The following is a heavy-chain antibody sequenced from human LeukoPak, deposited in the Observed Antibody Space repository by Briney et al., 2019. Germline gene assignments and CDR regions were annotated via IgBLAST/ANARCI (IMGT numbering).Heavy chain of an antibody. D-gene: IGHD6-19*01. Sequence: PGGSLRLSCAAPGFTFSSYGMHWVRQAPGKGLEWVAVISYDGIYTHYPGSVRGRFTVSRDNSKGTLFLQMDNLRIEDTAVYYCARDAGSAWVTWFDSWGQGSLVTVSS. V-gene: IGHV3-30*03. J-gene: IGHJ5*01. CDR2: ISYDGIYT. CDR3: ARDAGSAWVTWFDS. CDR1: GFTFSSYG.